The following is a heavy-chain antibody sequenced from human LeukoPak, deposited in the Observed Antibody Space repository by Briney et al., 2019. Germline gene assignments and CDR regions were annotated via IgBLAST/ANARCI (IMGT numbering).Heavy chain of an antibody. Sequence: SETLSLTCTVSGGSVSSGAYYWNWIRQHPGKGLEWIGYIYYSGRTYYNPSLKSRATISVDTSKNQFSLKLSSVTAADTAVFYCAILRCSGGSCYLDYWGQGTLVTVSS. J-gene: IGHJ4*02. CDR1: GGSVSSGAYY. D-gene: IGHD2-15*01. V-gene: IGHV4-31*03. CDR2: IYYSGRT. CDR3: AILRCSGGSCYLDY.